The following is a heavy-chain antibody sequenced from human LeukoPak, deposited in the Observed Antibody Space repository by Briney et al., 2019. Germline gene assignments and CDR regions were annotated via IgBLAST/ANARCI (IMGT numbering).Heavy chain of an antibody. CDR1: GTSISSTPYY. CDR3: ARHTRVGFGDR. V-gene: IGHV4-39*01. D-gene: IGHD3-10*01. J-gene: IGHJ5*02. CDR2: IYYSVSSEST. Sequence: SETLSLTCTVSGTSISSTPYYWGWIRQPPGKGLEWIATIYYSVSSESTSYNPSLKSRVTMSVDTSKNQLSLKLISVTAADTAVYYCARHTRVGFGDRWGQGTLVTVSS.